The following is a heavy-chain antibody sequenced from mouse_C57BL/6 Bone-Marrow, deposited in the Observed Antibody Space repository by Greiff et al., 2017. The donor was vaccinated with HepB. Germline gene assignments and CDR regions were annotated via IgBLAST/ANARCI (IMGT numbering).Heavy chain of an antibody. V-gene: IGHV1-9*01. J-gene: IGHJ3*01. CDR2: ILPGSGST. Sequence: QVQLQQSGAELMKPGASVKLSCKATGYTFTGYWIEWVKQRPGHGLEWIGAILPGSGSTNYNEKFKGKATFTADTPSNTAYMQLSSLTTEDSYIYYCAEGAPLFADWGQGTLVTVSA. CDR1: GYTFTGYW. D-gene: IGHD3-1*01. CDR3: AEGAPLFAD.